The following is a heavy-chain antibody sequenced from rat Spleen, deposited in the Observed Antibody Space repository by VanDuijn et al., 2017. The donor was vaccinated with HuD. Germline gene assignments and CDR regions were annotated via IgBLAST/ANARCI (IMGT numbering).Heavy chain of an antibody. CDR3: ATAGYTTGYYYAGGFDY. Sequence: EVQLVESGGGLVQPGRSLKLSCAASGFTFSNYYMAWVRQAPTKGLEWVAYISTGGHNTYHRDSVKGRFTISRDNAKSTLYLQMDGLRSEDTATYYCATAGYTTGYYYAGGFDYWGQGVMVTVSS. CDR1: GFTFSNYY. J-gene: IGHJ2*01. D-gene: IGHD1-6*01. CDR2: ISTGGHNT. V-gene: IGHV5-27*01.